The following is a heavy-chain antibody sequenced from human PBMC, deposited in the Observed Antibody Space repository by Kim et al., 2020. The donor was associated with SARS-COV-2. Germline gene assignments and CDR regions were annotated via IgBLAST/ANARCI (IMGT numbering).Heavy chain of an antibody. CDR2: ISGSGGST. J-gene: IGHJ6*02. D-gene: IGHD5-12*01. V-gene: IGHV3-23*01. CDR1: GFTFSSYA. CDR3: AKASGYQYLVAGWEGYGMDV. Sequence: GGSLRLSCAASGFTFSSYAMSWVRQAPGKGLEWVSAISGSGGSTYYADSVKGRFTISRDNSKNTLYLQMNSLRADDTAVYYCAKASGYQYLVAGWEGYGMDVWGHGTPVTVSS.